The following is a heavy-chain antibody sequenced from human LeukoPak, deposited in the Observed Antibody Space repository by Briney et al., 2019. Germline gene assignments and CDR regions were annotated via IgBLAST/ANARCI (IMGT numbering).Heavy chain of an antibody. D-gene: IGHD2-15*01. Sequence: PGGSLRLSCAASGFAFSSYAMSCVRQAPGKGLEWVSAISGSGGSTYYADSVKGRFTISRDNSKNTLYLQMNSLRAEDTAVYYCAKELAGGVVLVYFDYWGQGTLVTVSS. CDR2: ISGSGGST. V-gene: IGHV3-23*01. CDR3: AKELAGGVVLVYFDY. CDR1: GFAFSSYA. J-gene: IGHJ4*02.